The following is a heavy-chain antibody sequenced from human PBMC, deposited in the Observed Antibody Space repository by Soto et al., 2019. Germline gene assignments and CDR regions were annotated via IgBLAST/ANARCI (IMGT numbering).Heavy chain of an antibody. CDR3: AIGAGSSTSCYRSCVYYMDV. J-gene: IGHJ6*03. V-gene: IGHV4-34*01. D-gene: IGHD2-2*02. Sequence: QVQLQQWGAGLLKPSETLSLTCAVYGGSFSGYYWSWIRQPPGKGLEWIGEINHSGSTNYNPSLKSRVAITVDTSKNQFYLKLSCVTAADTAVYYCAIGAGSSTSCYRSCVYYMDVRGKGTTVTVSS. CDR2: INHSGST. CDR1: GGSFSGYY.